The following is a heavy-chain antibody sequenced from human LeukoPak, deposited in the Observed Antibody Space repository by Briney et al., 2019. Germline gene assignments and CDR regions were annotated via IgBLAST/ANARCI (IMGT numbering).Heavy chain of an antibody. CDR1: GGSISSSSYY. Sequence: PSEPLSLTCTVSGGSISSSSYYWGWIRQPPGKGLEWIGSIYYSGSTYYNPSLKSRVTISVDTSKNQFSLKLSSVTAADTAVYYCARHPGYYDTIHYWVQGTLVTVSS. V-gene: IGHV4-39*01. J-gene: IGHJ4*02. D-gene: IGHD3-22*01. CDR2: IYYSGST. CDR3: ARHPGYYDTIHY.